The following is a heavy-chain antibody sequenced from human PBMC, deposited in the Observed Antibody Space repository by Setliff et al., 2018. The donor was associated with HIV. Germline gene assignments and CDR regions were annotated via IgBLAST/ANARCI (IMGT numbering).Heavy chain of an antibody. CDR2: VYSNGET. V-gene: IGHV4-59*12. CDR3: ARGWGHDGFDF. J-gene: IGHJ3*01. D-gene: IGHD7-27*01. Sequence: PSETLSLTCTVSGDSISRYSWNWIRQPPGKGLEWIGYVYSNGETNYNPSLKSRVTMSIDTSKNQFSLNVSSVTAADTAVYYCARGWGHDGFDFWGQGTMVTGSS. CDR1: GDSISRYS.